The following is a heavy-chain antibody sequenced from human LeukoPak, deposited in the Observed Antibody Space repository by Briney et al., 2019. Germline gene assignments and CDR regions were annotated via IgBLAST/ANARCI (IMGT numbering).Heavy chain of an antibody. Sequence: GGSLRLSCAASGFTFSSYAMHWVRQAPGKGLEGVAVISYDGSNKYYADSVKGRFTISRDNSKNTLYLEMNSLRAEDTAVYYCASQYFWSGYSEFDYWGQGTLVTVSS. J-gene: IGHJ4*02. V-gene: IGHV3-30*04. D-gene: IGHD3-3*01. CDR2: ISYDGSNK. CDR1: GFTFSSYA. CDR3: ASQYFWSGYSEFDY.